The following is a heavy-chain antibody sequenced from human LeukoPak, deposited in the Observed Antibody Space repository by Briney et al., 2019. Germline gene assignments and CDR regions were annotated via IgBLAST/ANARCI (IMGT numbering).Heavy chain of an antibody. Sequence: ASVKVSCKASGYTFTSHYMHWVRQAPGQGLEWMGIINPSGGSTSYAQKFQGRVTMTRDTSTSTVYMELSSLRSEDTAVYYCAVADLAVAVYFDYWGQGTLVTVSS. D-gene: IGHD6-19*01. CDR1: GYTFTSHY. CDR2: INPSGGST. J-gene: IGHJ4*02. CDR3: AVADLAVAVYFDY. V-gene: IGHV1-46*01.